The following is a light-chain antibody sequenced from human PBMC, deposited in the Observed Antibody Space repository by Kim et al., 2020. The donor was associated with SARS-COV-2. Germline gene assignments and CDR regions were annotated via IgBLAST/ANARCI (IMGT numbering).Light chain of an antibody. CDR1: SHNSENNK. Sequence: GQKVTSSGPRHSHNSENNKVSWYPQYPGTAPQGGIYGKDKRPSGIPDRFSGSKSGTSANLGIAGLQTWDEADYCGGTWDTSLSAVVFGGGTKVTVL. CDR2: GKD. V-gene: IGLV1-51*01. CDR3: GTWDTSLSAVV. J-gene: IGLJ2*01.